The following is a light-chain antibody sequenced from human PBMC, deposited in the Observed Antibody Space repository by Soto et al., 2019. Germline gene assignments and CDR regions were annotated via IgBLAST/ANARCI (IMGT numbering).Light chain of an antibody. CDR2: EVN. CDR1: SSDVGGYNY. Sequence: QSALTQPPSASGSPGQSVSISCTGTSSDVGGYNYVSWFQQYPGKAPKLLIHEVNKRPSGVPDRFSGSKSGNTAALTVSGLEAEDEADYYCSSYGGSNNHVFGTGTKLNVL. V-gene: IGLV2-8*01. CDR3: SSYGGSNNHV. J-gene: IGLJ1*01.